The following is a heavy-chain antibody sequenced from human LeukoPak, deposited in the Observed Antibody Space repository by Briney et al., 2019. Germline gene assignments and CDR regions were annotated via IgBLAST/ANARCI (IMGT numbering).Heavy chain of an antibody. CDR1: GFTFSYHW. CDR3: AKDSYSKGDY. D-gene: IGHD6-13*01. J-gene: IGHJ4*02. Sequence: PGGSLRLSCAASGFTFSYHWMTRVRQAPGKGLEWVANIKNDGTVKNYVDSVKGRFTISRDNAKNSLYLQMNSLRAEGTAVYYCAKDSYSKGDYWGQGVLVTVSS. CDR2: IKNDGTVK. V-gene: IGHV3-7*01.